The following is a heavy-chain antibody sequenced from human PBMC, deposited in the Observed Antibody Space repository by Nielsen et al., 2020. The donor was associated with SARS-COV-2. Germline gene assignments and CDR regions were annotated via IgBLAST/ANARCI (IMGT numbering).Heavy chain of an antibody. CDR2: IYYSGST. J-gene: IGHJ4*02. Sequence: SETLSLTCTVSGGSISSYYWSWIRQPPGKGLEWIGYIYYSGSTNYNPSLKRRVTISVDTSKKQFSLNLSSVSAADTAVYYCARQGRGGYDYGFDYWGQGSLVTVSS. CDR3: ARQGRGGYDYGFDY. D-gene: IGHD5-12*01. V-gene: IGHV4-59*13. CDR1: GGSISSYY.